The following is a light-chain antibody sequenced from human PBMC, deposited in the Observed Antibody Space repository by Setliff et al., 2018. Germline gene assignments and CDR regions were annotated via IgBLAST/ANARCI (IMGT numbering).Light chain of an antibody. CDR3: SSYAGSNLYV. CDR1: SSDVGAYNY. J-gene: IGLJ1*01. V-gene: IGLV2-8*01. Sequence: ALTQPPSASGSPGQSVTISCTGTSSDVGAYNYVSWYQQHPGKAPKVMIYEVSKRPSGVPDRFSASKSGNTASLTVSGLQAEDEADYYCSSYAGSNLYVFGTGTKVTV. CDR2: EVS.